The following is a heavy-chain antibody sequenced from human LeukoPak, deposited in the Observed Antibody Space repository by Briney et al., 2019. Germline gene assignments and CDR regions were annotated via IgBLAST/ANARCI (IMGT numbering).Heavy chain of an antibody. Sequence: PGGSLRLSCAASGFTFSSYGMHWVRQAPGKGLEWVAVISYDGSNKYYADSVKGRFTISRDNSKNTLYLQMNSLRAEDTAVYYCARCQYQPLLGAFDIWGQGTMVTVSS. V-gene: IGHV3-30*03. J-gene: IGHJ3*02. CDR3: ARCQYQPLLGAFDI. D-gene: IGHD2-2*01. CDR1: GFTFSSYG. CDR2: ISYDGSNK.